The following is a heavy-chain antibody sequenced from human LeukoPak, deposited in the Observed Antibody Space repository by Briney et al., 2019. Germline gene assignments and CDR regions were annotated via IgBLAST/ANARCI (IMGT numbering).Heavy chain of an antibody. CDR3: ARTIGYSGYDQRDY. CDR2: IRYDGSNK. CDR1: GFTFNSYS. Sequence: GGSLRLSCAASGFTFNSYSMNWVRQAPGKGLEWVAFIRYDGSNKYYADSVKGRFTISRDNAKNSLYLQMNSLRAEDTAVYYCARTIGYSGYDQRDYWGQGTLVTVSS. J-gene: IGHJ4*02. D-gene: IGHD5-12*01. V-gene: IGHV3-33*08.